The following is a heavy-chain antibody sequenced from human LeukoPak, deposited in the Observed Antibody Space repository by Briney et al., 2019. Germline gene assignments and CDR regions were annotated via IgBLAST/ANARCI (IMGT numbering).Heavy chain of an antibody. J-gene: IGHJ4*02. Sequence: NPSETLSLTCTVSGGSISSSSYYWGWIRQPPGKGLEWIGSIYYSGSTYYNPSLKSRVTISVDTSKNQFSLKLSSVTAADTAVYYCASPSQRPYGGGFDYWGQGTLVTVSS. V-gene: IGHV4-39*01. CDR3: ASPSQRPYGGGFDY. D-gene: IGHD4-23*01. CDR2: IYYSGST. CDR1: GGSISSSSYY.